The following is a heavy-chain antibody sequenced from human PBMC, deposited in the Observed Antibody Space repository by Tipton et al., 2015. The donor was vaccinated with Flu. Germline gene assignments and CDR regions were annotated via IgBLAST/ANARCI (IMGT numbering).Heavy chain of an antibody. CDR3: ARRGSSWFFDY. V-gene: IGHV4-59*08. J-gene: IGHJ4*02. D-gene: IGHD6-13*01. CDR2: IYYSGST. CDR1: GGSISSYY. Sequence: LSLTCTVSGGSISSYYWSWIRQPPGKGLEWIGYIYYSGSTNYNPSLKSRVTISVDTSKNQFSLKLSSVTAADTAVYYCARRGSSWFFDYWGQGTLVTVSS.